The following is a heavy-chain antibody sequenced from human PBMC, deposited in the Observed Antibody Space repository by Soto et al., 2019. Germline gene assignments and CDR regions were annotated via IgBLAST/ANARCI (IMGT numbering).Heavy chain of an antibody. V-gene: IGHV3-23*01. CDR1: GFTFSVYA. Sequence: GGSLRLSCAASGFTFSVYAMSWVRQAPGKGLEWVSAISSNGGRTSYADSLRGRFTISRDNSKSALYLQMNNLRAEDTAIYYCAKYSELPYEAYLQQWGQGTLVTVSS. J-gene: IGHJ1*01. CDR3: AKYSELPYEAYLQQ. CDR2: ISSNGGRT. D-gene: IGHD1-7*01.